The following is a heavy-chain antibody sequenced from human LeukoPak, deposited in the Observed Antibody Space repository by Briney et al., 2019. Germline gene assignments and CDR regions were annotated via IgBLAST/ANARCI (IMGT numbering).Heavy chain of an antibody. CDR1: GFTFSTYS. Sequence: GGSLRLSCVASGFTFSTYSMNWVRQAPGKGLEWISYISSSRSLIHYADSVKGRFTISRDDAKNSLYLHMNSLRAEDTAVYYCARGTVTLDNWFDPWGQGTLVTVSS. V-gene: IGHV3-48*01. CDR3: ARGTVTLDNWFDP. CDR2: ISSSRSLI. J-gene: IGHJ5*02. D-gene: IGHD4-17*01.